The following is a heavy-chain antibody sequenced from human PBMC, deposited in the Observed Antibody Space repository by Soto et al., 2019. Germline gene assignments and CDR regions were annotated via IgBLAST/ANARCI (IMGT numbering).Heavy chain of an antibody. J-gene: IGHJ4*02. Sequence: SVKVSCKASGGTFSSYAISWVRQAPGQGLEWMGGIIPIFGTANYAQKFQGRVTITADKSTSTAYMELSSLRSEDTAVYYCARGPKRTYYFDYWGQGTLVTVSS. CDR2: IIPIFGTA. V-gene: IGHV1-69*06. CDR3: ARGPKRTYYFDY. CDR1: GGTFSSYA.